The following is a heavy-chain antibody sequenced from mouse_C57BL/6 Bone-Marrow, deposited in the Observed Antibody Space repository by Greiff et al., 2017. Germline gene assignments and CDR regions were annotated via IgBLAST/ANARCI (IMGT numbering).Heavy chain of an antibody. Sequence: EVQLQQSGPELVKPGASVKISCKASGYTFTDYYMNWVKQRPGKSLEWIGDINPNNGGTSYNQKFKGKATLTVDKSSSTAYMELRSLTSEDSAVYYCARGGNSYPAWFAYWGQGTLVTVSA. V-gene: IGHV1-26*01. CDR2: INPNNGGT. CDR1: GYTFTDYY. D-gene: IGHD5-1-1*01. J-gene: IGHJ3*01. CDR3: ARGGNSYPAWFAY.